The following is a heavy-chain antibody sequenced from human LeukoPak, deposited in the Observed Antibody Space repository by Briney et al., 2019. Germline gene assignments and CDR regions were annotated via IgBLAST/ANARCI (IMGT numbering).Heavy chain of an antibody. CDR3: ARKQLVQGYYGMDV. Sequence: ASVKVSCKASGYTFTSYGISWVRQAPGQGLEWMGWISAYNGDTNYAQKLQGRVTMTTDTSTGTAYMELRSLRSDDTAVYYCARKQLVQGYYGMDVWGQGTTVTVSS. J-gene: IGHJ6*02. CDR1: GYTFTSYG. V-gene: IGHV1-18*01. CDR2: ISAYNGDT. D-gene: IGHD6-6*01.